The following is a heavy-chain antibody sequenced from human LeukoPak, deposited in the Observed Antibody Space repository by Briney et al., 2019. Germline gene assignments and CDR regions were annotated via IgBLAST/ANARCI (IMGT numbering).Heavy chain of an antibody. Sequence: SETLSLTCTVSGGSISSYHWSRIRQPPGKGLEWIGYIYYSGSTNYNPSLKSRVTISVDTSKNQFSLKLSSVTAADTAVYYCARGIFGVVTRGPDYWGQGTLDTVSS. D-gene: IGHD3-3*02. CDR3: ARGIFGVVTRGPDY. CDR2: IYYSGST. CDR1: GGSISSYH. V-gene: IGHV4-59*01. J-gene: IGHJ4*02.